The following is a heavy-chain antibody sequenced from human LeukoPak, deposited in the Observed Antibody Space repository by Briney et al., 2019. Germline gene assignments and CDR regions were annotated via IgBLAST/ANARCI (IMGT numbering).Heavy chain of an antibody. CDR1: GVTFSSYG. D-gene: IGHD1-1*01. CDR3: AKDGRGTFDY. V-gene: IGHV3-30*18. J-gene: IGHJ4*02. CDR2: ISYDGSNK. Sequence: GGSLRLSCAASGVTFSSYGMHWVRQAAGKGLEWVAVISYDGSNKYYADSVKGRFTISRDNSKNTLYLQMNSLRVEDTAVYYCAKDGRGTFDYWGQGTLVTVSS.